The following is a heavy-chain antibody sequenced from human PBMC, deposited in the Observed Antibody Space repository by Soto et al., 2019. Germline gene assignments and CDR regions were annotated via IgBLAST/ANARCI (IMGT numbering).Heavy chain of an antibody. CDR2: IYYSGST. CDR3: ARTPSNRGYYDFWSGPYRGSFDP. D-gene: IGHD3-3*01. Sequence: KPSETLSLTCTVSGGSISSGDYYWSWIRQPPGKGLEWIGYIYYSGSTYYNPSLKSRVTISVDTSKNQFSLKLSSVTAADTAVYYCARTPSNRGYYDFWSGPYRGSFDPWGQGTLVTVSS. J-gene: IGHJ5*02. CDR1: GGSISSGDYY. V-gene: IGHV4-30-4*01.